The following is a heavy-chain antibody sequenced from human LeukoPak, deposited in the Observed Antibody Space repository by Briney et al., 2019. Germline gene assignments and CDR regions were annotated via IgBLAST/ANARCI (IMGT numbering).Heavy chain of an antibody. D-gene: IGHD4-17*01. CDR2: ISSEGITI. CDR1: GFTFSDYY. Sequence: PGGSLRLSCAASGFTFSDYYMTWIRQAPGKGLEWVSYISSEGITIHYADSVKGRFTVSRDNAKNSVYLQMNSLRAEDTAVYYCASLVTTVTPFFDYWGQGTLVTVSS. CDR3: ASLVTTVTPFFDY. J-gene: IGHJ4*02. V-gene: IGHV3-11*04.